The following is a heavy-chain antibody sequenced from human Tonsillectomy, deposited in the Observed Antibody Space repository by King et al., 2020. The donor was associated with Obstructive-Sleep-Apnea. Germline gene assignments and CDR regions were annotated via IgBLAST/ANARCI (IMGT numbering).Heavy chain of an antibody. CDR2: ITSSGSDV. CDR1: GFMFSKYS. CDR3: VGGDYADRNGSSSYYFDF. V-gene: IGHV3-48*04. D-gene: IGHD3-22*01. J-gene: IGHJ4*02. Sequence: VQLVESGGGLAQPGGSLRLSCAASGFMFSKYSMNWVRQTPGRRLEWLSYITSSGSDVYNADSVKGRFTISRDNAKNSLFLQLNSLRVEDTAVYYCVGGDYADRNGSSSYYFDFWGQGTLVTVSS.